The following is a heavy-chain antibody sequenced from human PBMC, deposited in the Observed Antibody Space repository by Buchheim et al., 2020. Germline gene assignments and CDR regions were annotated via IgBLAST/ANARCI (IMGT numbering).Heavy chain of an antibody. D-gene: IGHD3-10*01. Sequence: QVQLQQWGAGLLKPSETLSLTCAVYGGSFSGYYWSWIRQPPGKGLEWIGEINHSGSTNYNPSLKSRVTLSVDTSKNQFSLKLSSVTAADTAVYYGARLWFGDHGYYYYGMDVWGQGTT. CDR1: GGSFSGYY. CDR2: INHSGST. V-gene: IGHV4-34*01. CDR3: ARLWFGDHGYYYYGMDV. J-gene: IGHJ6*02.